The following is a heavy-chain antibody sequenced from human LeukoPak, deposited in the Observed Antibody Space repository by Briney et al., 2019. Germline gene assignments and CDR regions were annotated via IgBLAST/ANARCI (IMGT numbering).Heavy chain of an antibody. CDR1: GGSFSGYY. CDR2: INHSGST. V-gene: IGHV4-34*01. CDR3: ARRTTVTTDDYYFDY. Sequence: SETLSLTCAVYGGSFSGYYRSWIRQPPGKGLEWIGEINHSGSTNYNPSLKSRVTISVDTSKNQFSLKLSSVTAADTAVYYCARRTTVTTDDYYFDYWGQGTLVTVSS. D-gene: IGHD4-17*01. J-gene: IGHJ4*02.